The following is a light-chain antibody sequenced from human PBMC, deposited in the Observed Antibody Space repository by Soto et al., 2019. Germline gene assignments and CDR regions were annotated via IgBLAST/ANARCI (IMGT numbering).Light chain of an antibody. J-gene: IGLJ3*02. V-gene: IGLV2-14*01. Sequence: QSALIQPASVSGSPGQSITISCTGSSSDVGAYNHVSWYQQHPGKAPKLMIYEVSNRPSGVSNRFSGSKSGNTASLTISGLQAEDEADYYCTSFTSSSTWVFGGGTMVTVL. CDR3: TSFTSSSTWV. CDR2: EVS. CDR1: SSDVGAYNH.